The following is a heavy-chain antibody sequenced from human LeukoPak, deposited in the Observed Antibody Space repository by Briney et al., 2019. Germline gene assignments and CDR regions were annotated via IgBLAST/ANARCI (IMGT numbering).Heavy chain of an antibody. CDR3: ARRMKVAAKGDAFDI. V-gene: IGHV4-59*08. CDR2: IYYSGTT. CDR1: GGSISGYY. Sequence: SETLSLTCTVSGGSISGYYWSWIRQPPGKGLEWIGYIYYSGTTNYNPSLKSRVTISVDTSKNQFSLKLSSVTAADTAVYYCARRMKVAAKGDAFDIWAKGQWSPSLQ. D-gene: IGHD2-15*01. J-gene: IGHJ3*02.